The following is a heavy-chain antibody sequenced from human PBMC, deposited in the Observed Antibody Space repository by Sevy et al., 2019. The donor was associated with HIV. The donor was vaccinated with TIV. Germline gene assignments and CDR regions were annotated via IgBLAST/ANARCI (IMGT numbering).Heavy chain of an antibody. V-gene: IGHV3-74*01. CDR2: INSDGSST. J-gene: IGHJ5*02. D-gene: IGHD3-3*01. Sequence: GGSLRLSCAASGFTFSSYWMHWVRQAPGKGLVWVSRINSDGSSTSYADSVKGRFTISRDNAKNTLYLQMNSLRAEDTAVYYCAREKYDFWSGYRGWFDPWRQGTLVTVSS. CDR1: GFTFSSYW. CDR3: AREKYDFWSGYRGWFDP.